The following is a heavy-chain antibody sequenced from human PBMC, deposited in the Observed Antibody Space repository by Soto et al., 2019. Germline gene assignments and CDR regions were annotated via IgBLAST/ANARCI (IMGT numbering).Heavy chain of an antibody. CDR3: AKEETVISHYYYYYVMDV. D-gene: IGHD4-4*01. CDR2: ISGTGGIT. Sequence: EVQLLESGGGLVQPGGSLRLSCAASGFTFSSYAMNWVRQAPGKGLEWVSVISGTGGITYHADSVKGRFTISRDNSKNTLYLQMDSLRAEDTAVYFCAKEETVISHYYYYYVMDVWGQGTTVTVSS. CDR1: GFTFSSYA. V-gene: IGHV3-23*01. J-gene: IGHJ6*02.